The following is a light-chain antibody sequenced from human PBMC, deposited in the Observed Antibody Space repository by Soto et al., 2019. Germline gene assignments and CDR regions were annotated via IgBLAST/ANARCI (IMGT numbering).Light chain of an antibody. CDR2: DAS. CDR1: QSVSTY. J-gene: IGKJ5*01. Sequence: EIVLTQSPATLSLSPGERATLSCRASQSVSTYLAWYQQKHGQAPRLLIYDASSTATDIPPRFSGSGSGTDSTLTISSLEPEAFAFYYCQHRHSWPPPITFGQGTRLDIK. V-gene: IGKV3-11*01. CDR3: QHRHSWPPPIT.